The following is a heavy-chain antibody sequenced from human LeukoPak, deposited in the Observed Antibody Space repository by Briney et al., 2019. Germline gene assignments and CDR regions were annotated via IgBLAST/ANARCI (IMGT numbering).Heavy chain of an antibody. J-gene: IGHJ4*02. CDR1: GFTFSSYS. Sequence: PGGSLRLSCAASGFTFSSYSMNWVRQAPGKGLELVSSISSSSSYIYYADSVKGRFTISRDNAKNSLYPQMNSLRAEDTAVYYCARVLRQQLVIDYWGQGTLVTVSS. CDR3: ARVLRQQLVIDY. D-gene: IGHD6-13*01. V-gene: IGHV3-21*01. CDR2: ISSSSSYI.